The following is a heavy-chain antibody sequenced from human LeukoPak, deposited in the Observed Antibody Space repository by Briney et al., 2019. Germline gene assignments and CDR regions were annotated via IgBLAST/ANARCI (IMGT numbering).Heavy chain of an antibody. J-gene: IGHJ3*02. CDR1: GGSISGYY. CDR3: ARGFIAAAGTGAFDI. D-gene: IGHD6-13*01. V-gene: IGHV4-59*01. Sequence: PSETLSLTCTVSGGSISGYYWSWIRQPPGKGLEWIGYIYYSGSTNYNPSLKSRVTISVDTSKNQFSLKLSSVTAADTAVYYCARGFIAAAGTGAFDIWGQGTMVTVSS. CDR2: IYYSGST.